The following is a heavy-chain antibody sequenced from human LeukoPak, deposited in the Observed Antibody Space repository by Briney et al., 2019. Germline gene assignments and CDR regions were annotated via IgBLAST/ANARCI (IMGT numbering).Heavy chain of an antibody. V-gene: IGHV3-23*01. CDR3: AKPLRYFDY. D-gene: IGHD3-9*01. CDR2: ISGSGAAT. CDR1: GFTFSNYA. Sequence: GGSLRLSCAASGFTFSNYAMNWVRQAPGKGLEWVSAISGSGAATFNADSVKGRFTISRDNSKNTLYLQMNSLRAEDTAVYYCAKPLRYFDYWGQGTLVTVSS. J-gene: IGHJ4*02.